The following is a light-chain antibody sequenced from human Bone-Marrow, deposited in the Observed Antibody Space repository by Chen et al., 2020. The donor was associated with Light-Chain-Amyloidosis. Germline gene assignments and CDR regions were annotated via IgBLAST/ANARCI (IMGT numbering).Light chain of an antibody. V-gene: IGLV2-23*01. J-gene: IGLJ1*01. CDR2: EDN. CDR3: CSYAGSQIFV. Sequence: QSALTQPASVSGSPGQSITISCTGTSTDVGNYNLVSWYQRHPGKAPKLIIFEDNKRPSGVPSRFSGSRSGYTASLTISGLQAEDGSDYYCCSYAGSQIFVFGTGSRVTVL. CDR1: STDVGNYNL.